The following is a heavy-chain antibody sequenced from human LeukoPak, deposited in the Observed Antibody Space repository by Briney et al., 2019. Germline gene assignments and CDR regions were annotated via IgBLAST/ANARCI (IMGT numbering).Heavy chain of an antibody. Sequence: ASVKDSCKASGYTLTSYGISWVRQAPGQGLEWMGWIRAYNGNTNYAQKLQGRVTMTTDTSTRTAYMELRSLRSDDTAVYYCARDPRTGIAAAGNNWFDPWGQGTLVTVSS. CDR3: ARDPRTGIAAAGNNWFDP. CDR2: IRAYNGNT. J-gene: IGHJ5*02. D-gene: IGHD6-13*01. CDR1: GYTLTSYG. V-gene: IGHV1-18*01.